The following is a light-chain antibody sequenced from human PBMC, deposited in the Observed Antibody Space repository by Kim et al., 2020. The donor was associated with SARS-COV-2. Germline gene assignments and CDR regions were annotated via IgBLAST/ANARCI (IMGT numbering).Light chain of an antibody. J-gene: IGKJ1*01. CDR3: QQTYTTPPWT. V-gene: IGKV1-39*01. CDR2: AAS. Sequence: DIQMTQSPSSLSASVGVRVTITCRASQSISRYLNWYRQKPGKDPDLLIYAASSLQSGVPSRFSGSGSGTEFTLTISSLQPEDFATYYCQQTYTTPPWTFGQGTKVDIK. CDR1: QSISRY.